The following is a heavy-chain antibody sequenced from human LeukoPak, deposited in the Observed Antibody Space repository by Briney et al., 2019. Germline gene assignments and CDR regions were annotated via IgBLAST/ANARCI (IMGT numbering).Heavy chain of an antibody. Sequence: GGSLRLSCAASGFTFSSYSMNWVRQAPGKGLEWVSSISSSSSYIYYADSVKGRFTISRDNAKNSLYLQMNSLRAEDTAVYYCARDTIQNYDSSGYYYDAFDIWGQGTMVTVSS. CDR3: ARDTIQNYDSSGYYYDAFDI. CDR2: ISSSSSYI. D-gene: IGHD3-22*01. J-gene: IGHJ3*02. CDR1: GFTFSSYS. V-gene: IGHV3-21*01.